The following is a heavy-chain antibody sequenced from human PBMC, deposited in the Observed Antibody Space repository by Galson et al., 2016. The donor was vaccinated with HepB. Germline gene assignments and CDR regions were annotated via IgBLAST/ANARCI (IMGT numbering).Heavy chain of an antibody. CDR1: SGSMISGYY. D-gene: IGHD3-10*01. Sequence: SETLSLTCTVSSGSMISGYYWGWIRQPPGKRLEWIGFISYTGNTNYNPSLESRGTISVDTSKNQLSLRLISVTAADTAVYFCVRDGWGSSHFEYWGQGTLVTVSS. CDR3: VRDGWGSSHFEY. CDR2: ISYTGNT. V-gene: IGHV4-59*01. J-gene: IGHJ4*02.